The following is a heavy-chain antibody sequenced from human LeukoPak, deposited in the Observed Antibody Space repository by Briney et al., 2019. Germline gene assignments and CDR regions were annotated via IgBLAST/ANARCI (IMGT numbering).Heavy chain of an antibody. J-gene: IGHJ4*02. V-gene: IGHV3-23*01. Sequence: GGSLRLSCAASGFTFSSYAMSWVRQAPGKGLEWVSAISGSGGSTYYADSVKGRFTISRDNSKNTLYLQMNSLRAEDTAVYYCAKDGCSGGSCQVDYWGQGTLVTVSS. CDR3: AKDGCSGGSCQVDY. CDR1: GFTFSSYA. D-gene: IGHD2-15*01. CDR2: ISGSGGST.